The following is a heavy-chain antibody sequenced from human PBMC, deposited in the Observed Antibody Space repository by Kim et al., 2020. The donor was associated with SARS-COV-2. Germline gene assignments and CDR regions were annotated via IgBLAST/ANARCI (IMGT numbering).Heavy chain of an antibody. Sequence: YATVYAASVKGRFTISRDDSNNTAYLQMNSLKTEDTAVYYCVRTYPYFDYWGQGTLVAVSS. J-gene: IGHJ4*02. V-gene: IGHV3-73*01. CDR2: YAT. CDR3: VRTYPYFDY.